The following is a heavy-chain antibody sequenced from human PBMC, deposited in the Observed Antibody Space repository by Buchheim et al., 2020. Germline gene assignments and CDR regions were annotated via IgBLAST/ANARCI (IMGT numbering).Heavy chain of an antibody. J-gene: IGHJ5*02. D-gene: IGHD4/OR15-4a*01. CDR3: IRGADWFDP. CDR2: ISTSKGNR. V-gene: IGHV1-18*01. CDR1: GYTFSDYG. Sequence: QVQLVQSGAEVKKPGASVKVSCKTSGYTFSDYGITWVRQAPGQGLEWMGWISTSKGNRDYAQKFQGRVTMTTDTSTRTAYMELTSLRSDDTAMYYCIRGADWFDPWGQGTL.